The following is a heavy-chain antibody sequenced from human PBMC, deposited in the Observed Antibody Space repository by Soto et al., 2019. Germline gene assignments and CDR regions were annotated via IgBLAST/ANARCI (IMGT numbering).Heavy chain of an antibody. CDR3: VNTFGGVIVPPREN. CDR2: TIPILGIA. Sequence: QVQLVQSGAEVKKPGSSVKVSCKASGGTFSSYTISWVRQVPGQGLEWMGRTIPILGIANYAQKYQDRVTITADKSTRTAYMELGSLRSDDAGVYYCVNTFGGVIVPPRENWGQGTLVTVSS. V-gene: IGHV1-69*02. CDR1: GGTFSSYT. D-gene: IGHD3-16*02. J-gene: IGHJ4*02.